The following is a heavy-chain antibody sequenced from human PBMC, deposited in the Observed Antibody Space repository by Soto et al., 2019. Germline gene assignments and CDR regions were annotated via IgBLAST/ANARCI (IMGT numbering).Heavy chain of an antibody. CDR2: IYHSGST. CDR3: ARENNVLPGGYFDY. Sequence: SETLSLTCAVSGGSISSGGYSWSWIRQPPGNGLEWIGYIYHSGSTYYNPSLKSRVTISVDRSKNQFSLKLSSVTAADTAVYYCARENNVLPGGYFDYWGQGTLVTVSS. J-gene: IGHJ4*02. V-gene: IGHV4-30-2*01. D-gene: IGHD3-10*01. CDR1: GGSISSGGYS.